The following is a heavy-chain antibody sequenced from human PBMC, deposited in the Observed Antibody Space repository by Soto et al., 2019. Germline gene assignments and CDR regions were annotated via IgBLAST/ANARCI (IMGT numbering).Heavy chain of an antibody. D-gene: IGHD2-2*01. CDR2: INPTSART. V-gene: IGHV1-2*04. J-gene: IGHJ6*02. CDR3: ARVGGTSTSCPHYYYGLEV. Sequence: GASVKVSCKASGYAFTGYYMHWVRQAPGQGLEWMGWINPTSARTNYAQKFQGWVTMTRDTSSRTGYMELCRLRSDDTAVYYCARVGGTSTSCPHYYYGLEVWGQGTTVTASS. CDR1: GYAFTGYY.